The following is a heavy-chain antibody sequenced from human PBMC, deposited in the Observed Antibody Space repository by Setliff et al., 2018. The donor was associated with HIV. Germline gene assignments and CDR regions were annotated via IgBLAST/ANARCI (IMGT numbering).Heavy chain of an antibody. CDR2: IYNSGYS. V-gene: IGHV4-59*01. D-gene: IGHD3-16*02. J-gene: IGHJ3*02. CDR3: ARGDLIMITFGGVIAPRGGDAFDI. Sequence: SETLSLTCKVSGAPISSYYWNWIRQPPGKGLEWIGYIYNSGYSNSKPSLKSRVTISLDTSKNQFSLKLSSVTAADTAVYYCARGDLIMITFGGVIAPRGGDAFDIWGQGTMVTVSS. CDR1: GAPISSYY.